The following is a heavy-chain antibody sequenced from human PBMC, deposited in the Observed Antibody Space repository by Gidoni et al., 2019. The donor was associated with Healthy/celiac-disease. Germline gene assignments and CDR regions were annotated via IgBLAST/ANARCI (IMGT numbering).Heavy chain of an antibody. CDR2: ISSSSSYT. D-gene: IGHD6-13*01. CDR1: GFTLSDYY. V-gene: IGHV3-11*06. CDR3: ARVGPIAAAGTAFDY. Sequence: QVQLVESGGGLVKPGGSLRLSCAASGFTLSDYYMSWIRQAPGKGLEWVSYISSSSSYTNYADSVKGRFTISRDNAKNSLYLQMNSLRAEDTAVYYCARVGPIAAAGTAFDYWGQGTLVTVSS. J-gene: IGHJ4*02.